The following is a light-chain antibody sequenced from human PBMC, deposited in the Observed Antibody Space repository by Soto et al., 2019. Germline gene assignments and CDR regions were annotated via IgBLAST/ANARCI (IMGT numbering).Light chain of an antibody. Sequence: QSALTQPASVSGSPGQSITISCTGTSSDVGSYNLVSWYQQHPGKAPKLMIYEGSKRPSGVSNRVSGSKSGNTASLTISGLQAEDEVDYYCCSYAGSSTVVFGGGTKVTVL. CDR2: EGS. CDR1: SSDVGSYNL. CDR3: CSYAGSSTVV. V-gene: IGLV2-23*01. J-gene: IGLJ2*01.